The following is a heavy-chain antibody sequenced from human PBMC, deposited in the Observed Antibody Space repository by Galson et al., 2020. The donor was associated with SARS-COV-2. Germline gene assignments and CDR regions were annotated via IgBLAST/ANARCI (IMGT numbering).Heavy chain of an antibody. D-gene: IGHD6-25*01. V-gene: IGHV3-30*04. J-gene: IGHJ5*02. CDR2: ILYDGSKK. CDR3: ARDDSSAWDHH. CDR1: GFTFSSYA. Sequence: GGSLRLSCAASGFTFSSYAMHWVRQAPGEGLEWVAVILYDGSKKYYADSVKGRFTISRDNSKNTLYLQMNSLRAEDTAVYYFARDDSSAWDHHWGQGTLVNVSS.